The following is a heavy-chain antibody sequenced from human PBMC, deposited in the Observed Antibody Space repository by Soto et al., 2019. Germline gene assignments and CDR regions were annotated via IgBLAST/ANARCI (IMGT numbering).Heavy chain of an antibody. D-gene: IGHD3-22*01. V-gene: IGHV3-30-3*01. CDR3: ARPLTYYYDSSGYPLPSY. J-gene: IGHJ4*02. CDR2: ISYDGSNK. CDR1: GFTFSSYA. Sequence: PGGSLRLSCAASGFTFSSYAMHWVRQAPGKGLEWVAVISYDGSNKYYADSVKGRFTISRDNSKNTLYLQMNSLRAEDTAVYYCARPLTYYYDSSGYPLPSYWGQGTLVTVSS.